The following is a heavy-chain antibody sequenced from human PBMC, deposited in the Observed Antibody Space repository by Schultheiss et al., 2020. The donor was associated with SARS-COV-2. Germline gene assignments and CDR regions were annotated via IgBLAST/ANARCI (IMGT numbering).Heavy chain of an antibody. CDR2: INHSGST. Sequence: ESLKISCTVSGGSISSYYWSWIRQPPGKGLEWIGEINHSGSTNYNPSLKSRVTISVDTSKNQFSLKLSSVTAADTAVYYCGPSRGSNRHYGSGSPRHDWGQGTLVTVSS. CDR3: GPSRGSNRHYGSGSPRHD. V-gene: IGHV4-34*01. D-gene: IGHD3-10*01. J-gene: IGHJ4*02. CDR1: GGSISSYY.